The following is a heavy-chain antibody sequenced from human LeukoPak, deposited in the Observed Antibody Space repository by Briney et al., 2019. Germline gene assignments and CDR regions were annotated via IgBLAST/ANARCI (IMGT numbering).Heavy chain of an antibody. D-gene: IGHD2-2*01. CDR3: ARGRSTFDY. J-gene: IGHJ4*02. V-gene: IGHV3-20*04. CDR2: INWVGGSI. CDR1: GFTFDDYC. Sequence: GGSLRLSCAVSGFTFDDYCMSWDRQAPGKGLEWGSGINWVGGSIGYADSVKGRFTISRDNVKNSLYLQMNSLRAEDTALYYCARGRSTFDYWGQGTLVTVSS.